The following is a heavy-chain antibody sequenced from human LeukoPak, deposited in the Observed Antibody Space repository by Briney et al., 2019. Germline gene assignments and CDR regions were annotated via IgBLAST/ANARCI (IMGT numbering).Heavy chain of an antibody. CDR3: ARRRRGYYDSSGYSGWFDP. V-gene: IGHV1-69*13. CDR1: GGTFSNNA. D-gene: IGHD3-22*01. Sequence: SVKVSCKASGGTFSNNAISWVRQAPGQGLEWMGGIIPMLGTANYAQKFQGRVTITADESTSTAYMELSSLRSEDTAVYYCARRRRGYYDSSGYSGWFDPWGQGTLVTVSS. CDR2: IIPMLGTA. J-gene: IGHJ5*02.